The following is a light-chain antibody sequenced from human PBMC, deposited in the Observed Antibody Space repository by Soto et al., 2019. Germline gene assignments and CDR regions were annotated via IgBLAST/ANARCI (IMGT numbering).Light chain of an antibody. CDR2: LGS. V-gene: IGKV2-28*01. J-gene: IGKJ2*01. CDR1: QSLLHGNGHNY. CDR3: MHGLQLFT. Sequence: EIVMTQSPLSLSVTPGEPASISCRSSQSLLHGNGHNYLEWYLQKPGQSPQLLIYLGSTRASGVPDRISASGSGTDFALKISRVEAEDVGVYYCMHGLQLFTFGQGTKLEIK.